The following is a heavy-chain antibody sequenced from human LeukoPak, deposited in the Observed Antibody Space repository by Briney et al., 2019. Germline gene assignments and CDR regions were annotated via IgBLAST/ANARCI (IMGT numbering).Heavy chain of an antibody. Sequence: SETLSLTCTVSGGSISSGSYYWSWIRQPAGKGLEWIGRIYTSGSTNYNPSLKSRVTISVDTSKNQSSLKLSSVTAADTAVYYCARDHRITMADYWGQGTLVTVSS. CDR1: GGSISSGSYY. J-gene: IGHJ4*02. CDR2: IYTSGST. D-gene: IGHD3-10*01. CDR3: ARDHRITMADY. V-gene: IGHV4-61*02.